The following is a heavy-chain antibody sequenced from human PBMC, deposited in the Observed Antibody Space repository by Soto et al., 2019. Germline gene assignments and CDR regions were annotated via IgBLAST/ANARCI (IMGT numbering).Heavy chain of an antibody. CDR1: DGAIRNFY. V-gene: IGHV4-59*01. D-gene: IGHD3-22*01. CDR3: ARDPFYYYDSSGDSPDYCYGMAV. J-gene: IGHJ6*02. CDR2: IYYSGST. Sequence: SGTQAVMGRVYDGAIRNFYGSWLRKQPEKGLEWIGYIYYSGSTNYNPSLKSRVTISVDTSKNQFSLKLSSVTAADTAVYYCARDPFYYYDSSGDSPDYCYGMAVRGQGTTVTVSS.